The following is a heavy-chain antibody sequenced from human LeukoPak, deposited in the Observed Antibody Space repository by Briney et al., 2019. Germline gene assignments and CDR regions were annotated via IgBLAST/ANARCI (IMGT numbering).Heavy chain of an antibody. CDR1: GYTFTGYY. D-gene: IGHD6-19*01. J-gene: IGHJ4*02. Sequence: GASVKVSCKASGYTFTGYYMHWVRQAPGQGLGWMGWINPNSGGTNYAQKFQGRVTMTRDTSISTAYMELSRLRSDDTAVYYCARGKRSGYSSGWYSEFDYWGQGTLVTVSS. CDR3: ARGKRSGYSSGWYSEFDY. V-gene: IGHV1-2*02. CDR2: INPNSGGT.